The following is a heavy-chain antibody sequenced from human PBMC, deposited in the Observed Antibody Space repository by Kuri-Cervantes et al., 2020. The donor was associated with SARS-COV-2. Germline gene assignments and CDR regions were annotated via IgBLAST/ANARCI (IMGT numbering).Heavy chain of an antibody. Sequence: GGSLRLSCAASGFTFSGYWMSWVRQAPGKGLEWVANIKQDGSEKYYVDSVKGRFTISRDNAKNSLYLQMNSLRAEDTAVYYCARDIWERQLVGGQYYYYYGMDVWGQGTTVTVSS. CDR3: ARDIWERQLVGGQYYYYYGMDV. CDR1: GFTFSGYW. D-gene: IGHD6-13*01. V-gene: IGHV3-7*05. J-gene: IGHJ6*02. CDR2: IKQDGSEK.